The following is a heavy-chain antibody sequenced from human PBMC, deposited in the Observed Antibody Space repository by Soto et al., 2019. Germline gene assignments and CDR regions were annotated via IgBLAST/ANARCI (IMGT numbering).Heavy chain of an antibody. J-gene: IGHJ6*02. CDR3: ARDSWIQQSYYYYGMDV. CDR2: IYYSGST. D-gene: IGHD5-18*01. CDR1: GGSISSGGYY. V-gene: IGHV4-31*03. Sequence: SETLCLTCTVSGGSISSGGYYWSWIRQHPGKGLEWIGYIYYSGSTYYNPSLKSRVTISVDTSKNQFSLKLSSVTAADTAVYYCARDSWIQQSYYYYGMDVWGQGTTVTVSS.